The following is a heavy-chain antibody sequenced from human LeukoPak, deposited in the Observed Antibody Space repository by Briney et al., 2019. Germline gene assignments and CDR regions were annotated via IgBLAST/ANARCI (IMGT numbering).Heavy chain of an antibody. J-gene: IGHJ4*02. Sequence: GGSLRLSCAASGFTFSSYSMNWVRQAPGKGLEWVSSISSSSSYIYYADSVKGRFTISRDNAKNPLYLQMNSLRAEDTAVYYCARGSGLGYPDYWGQGTLVTVSS. CDR1: GFTFSSYS. V-gene: IGHV3-21*01. CDR2: ISSSSSYI. CDR3: ARGSGLGYPDY. D-gene: IGHD2-15*01.